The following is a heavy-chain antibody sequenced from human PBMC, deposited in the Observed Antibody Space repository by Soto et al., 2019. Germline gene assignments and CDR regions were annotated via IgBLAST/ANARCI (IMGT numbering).Heavy chain of an antibody. J-gene: IGHJ4*02. CDR2: ISYDGSNK. D-gene: IGHD3-16*01. CDR1: GFTFSSYA. V-gene: IGHV3-30-3*01. Sequence: QVQLVESGGGVVQPGRSLRLSCAASGFTFSSYAMHWVRQAPGKGLEWVAVISYDGSNKYYADSVKGRFTISRDNSKNTLYLQMNGLRAEDTAVYYCARTTSGGSDYWGQGTLVTVSS. CDR3: ARTTSGGSDY.